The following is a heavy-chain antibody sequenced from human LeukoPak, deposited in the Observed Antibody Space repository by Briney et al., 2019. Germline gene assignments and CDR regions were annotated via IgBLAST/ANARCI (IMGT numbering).Heavy chain of an antibody. CDR2: ISSDGSKK. CDR1: GFTFSSYG. V-gene: IGHV3-30*19. J-gene: IGHJ4*02. CDR3: ARVTRVGTIV. D-gene: IGHD2-2*01. Sequence: GGSLRLSCAASGFTFSSYGMHWVRQAPGKGLEWVAVISSDGSKKTYVDSVKGRITISRDNSRNTVSLQMSSLRVDDTAVYYCARVTRVGTIVWGPGTLVTVSS.